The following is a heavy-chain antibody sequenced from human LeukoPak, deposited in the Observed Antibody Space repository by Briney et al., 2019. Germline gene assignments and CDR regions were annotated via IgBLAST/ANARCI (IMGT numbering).Heavy chain of an antibody. V-gene: IGHV1-2*02. CDR1: GYTFNGYY. CDR2: INPNNGGR. CDR3: ARALGGWFGELSSEFDY. Sequence: SSVKVSCKASGYTFNGYYMHWVRQAPGQGLEWMGWINPNNGGRNYAQKFQGRVTMTRDTSISTAYMELSRLRSDDTAVYYCARALGGWFGELSSEFDYWGQGTLVTVSS. D-gene: IGHD3-10*01. J-gene: IGHJ4*02.